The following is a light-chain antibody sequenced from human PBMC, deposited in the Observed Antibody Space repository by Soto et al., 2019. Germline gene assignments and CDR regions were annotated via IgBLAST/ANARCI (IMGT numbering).Light chain of an antibody. CDR1: SSDVGAYDH. CDR2: DVN. Sequence: QSVLTQPRSVSGSPGQSVTISCTGTSSDVGAYDHVSWYQQHPGKAPKLMIHDVNQRPSGVPDRLSGSKSSNTASLTISGLQAEDEADYYCCSFAAMSGYVFGTGTKLTVL. CDR3: CSFAAMSGYV. J-gene: IGLJ1*01. V-gene: IGLV2-11*01.